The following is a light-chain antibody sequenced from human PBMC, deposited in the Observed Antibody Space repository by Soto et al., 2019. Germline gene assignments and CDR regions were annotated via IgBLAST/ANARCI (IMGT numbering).Light chain of an antibody. CDR2: GAS. Sequence: EIELTQSPSTLSLSPGESATLSCRAGQSVSSSYFSWYQQKPGQAPRLLIFGASFRATVLPDRFSGGGSGTDFILTISRLEHEDVAVYYCQQYGSSPRTFGEGTKVEIK. CDR1: QSVSSSY. CDR3: QQYGSSPRT. J-gene: IGKJ4*01. V-gene: IGKV3-20*01.